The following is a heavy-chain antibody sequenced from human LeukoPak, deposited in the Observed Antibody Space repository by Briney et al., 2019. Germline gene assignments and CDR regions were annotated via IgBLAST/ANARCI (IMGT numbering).Heavy chain of an antibody. J-gene: IGHJ4*02. CDR3: ARPPSRGYSSSFEY. Sequence: GESLEISCKGSGYSFPTYWIAWVRQMPGKGLEWMGIIYPDETDIRYSPSFQGQVTISADKSISTAYLQWSSLTASDTAMYYCARPPSRGYSSSFEYWGQGTLVTVSS. CDR1: GYSFPTYW. V-gene: IGHV5-51*01. D-gene: IGHD2-2*03. CDR2: IYPDETDI.